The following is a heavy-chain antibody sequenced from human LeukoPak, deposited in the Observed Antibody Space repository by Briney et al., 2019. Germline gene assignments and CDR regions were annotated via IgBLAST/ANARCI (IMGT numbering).Heavy chain of an antibody. J-gene: IGHJ4*02. D-gene: IGHD3-22*01. Sequence: GGSLRLSCAASGFTFSPYTMNWVRQAPGKGLEWVSSISSSSSYIYYADSVKGQFTISRDNAKNSLYLQMSSLRAEDTAVYYCARGRDTNYYDSSGYQDYWGQGTLVTVSS. CDR1: GFTFSPYT. V-gene: IGHV3-21*01. CDR2: ISSSSSYI. CDR3: ARGRDTNYYDSSGYQDY.